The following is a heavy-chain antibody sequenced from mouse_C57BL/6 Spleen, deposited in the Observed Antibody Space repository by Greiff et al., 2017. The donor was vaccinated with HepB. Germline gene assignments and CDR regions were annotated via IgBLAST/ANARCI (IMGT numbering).Heavy chain of an antibody. V-gene: IGHV5-9-1*02. D-gene: IGHD2-1*01. CDR3: TRDLLWGNFDY. CDR2: ISSGGDYI. Sequence: EVQGVESGEGLVKPGGSLKLSCAASGFTFSSYAMSWVRQTPEKRLEWVAYISSGGDYIYYADTVKGRFTISRDNARNTLYLQMSSLKSEDTAMYYCTRDLLWGNFDYWGQGTTLTVSS. J-gene: IGHJ2*01. CDR1: GFTFSSYA.